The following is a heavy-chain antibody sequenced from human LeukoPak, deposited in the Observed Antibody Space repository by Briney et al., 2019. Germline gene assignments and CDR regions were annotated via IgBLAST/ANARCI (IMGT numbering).Heavy chain of an antibody. CDR2: IRYDGSNK. D-gene: IGHD3-22*01. CDR3: AKSLYYYDSSGLLDY. V-gene: IGHV3-30*02. Sequence: GGSMRLSCAASGFTFSSYGMHWVRQAPGKGLEWVAFIRYDGSNKYYADSVKGRFTISRDNSKNTLYLQMNSLRAEDTAVYYCAKSLYYYDSSGLLDYWGQGTLVTVSS. CDR1: GFTFSSYG. J-gene: IGHJ4*02.